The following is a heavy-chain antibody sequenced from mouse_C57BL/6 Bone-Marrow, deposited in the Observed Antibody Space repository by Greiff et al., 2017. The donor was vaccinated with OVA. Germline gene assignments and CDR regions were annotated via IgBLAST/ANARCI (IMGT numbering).Heavy chain of an antibody. V-gene: IGHV1-53*01. Sequence: VKQRPGQGLEWIGNINPSNGGTNYNEKFKSKATLTVDKSSSTAYMQLSSLTSEDSAVYYCAKSDYCGSSAFDYWGQGTTLTVSS. CDR3: AKSDYCGSSAFDY. D-gene: IGHD1-1*01. CDR2: INPSNGGT. J-gene: IGHJ2*01.